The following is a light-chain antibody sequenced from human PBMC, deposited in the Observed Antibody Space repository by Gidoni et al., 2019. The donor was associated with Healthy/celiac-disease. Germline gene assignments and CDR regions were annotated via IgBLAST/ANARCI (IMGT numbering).Light chain of an antibody. CDR3: SSHAGSKRV. CDR1: SSDVGGYNY. J-gene: IGLJ2*01. V-gene: IGLV2-8*01. CDR2: EVS. Sequence: QSALTQPPSASGSPGQSVTISCTGTSSDVGGYNYVSWYQQHPGKAPKLMIYEVSKRPSGVPDRFSGSKSGNTASLTVSGLQAEDEADYYCSSHAGSKRVFGGGTKLTVL.